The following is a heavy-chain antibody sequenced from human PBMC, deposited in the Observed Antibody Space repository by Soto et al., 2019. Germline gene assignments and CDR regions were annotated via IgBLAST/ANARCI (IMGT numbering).Heavy chain of an antibody. CDR2: ISSGSTYI. J-gene: IGHJ2*01. Sequence: PGGSLRLSCAASGFTFSSYSMNWVRQAPGKGLEWVSSISSGSTYIYYADSLKGRFTISRDSAKNSLYLQMNSLRAEDTAVYYCARLLEGDYWYFDLWGRGTLVTVSS. CDR1: GFTFSSYS. D-gene: IGHD1-1*01. V-gene: IGHV3-21*01. CDR3: ARLLEGDYWYFDL.